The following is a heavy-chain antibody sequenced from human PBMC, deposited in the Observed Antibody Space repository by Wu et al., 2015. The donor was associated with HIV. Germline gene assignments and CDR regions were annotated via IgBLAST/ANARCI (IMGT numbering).Heavy chain of an antibody. Sequence: QVQLVQSGAEVKKPGSSVKVSCKASGGTFSRYAISWVRQAPGQGLEWMGGIVPILGTTHFAQKFQGRVTITADESTSISYMELSSLRSEDTAVYYCARDDVLGTSFDYWGQGTLVTVSS. J-gene: IGHJ4*02. CDR3: ARDDVLGTSFDY. D-gene: IGHD3-16*01. CDR2: IVPILGTT. CDR1: GGTFSRYA. V-gene: IGHV1-69*12.